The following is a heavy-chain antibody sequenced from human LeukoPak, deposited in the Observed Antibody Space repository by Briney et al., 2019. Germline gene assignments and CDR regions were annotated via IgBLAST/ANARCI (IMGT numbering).Heavy chain of an antibody. Sequence: GGSLRLPCSTSGFTFKNFALSWVRQAPGKGLEWVATIPYRAGKSYYADSVQGRFSISRDDSAKTVYLHLNSLRAGDTAIYYCAKVYCSSPRCCLPFDYWGEGTLVTVSS. V-gene: IGHV3-23*01. J-gene: IGHJ4*02. CDR3: AKVYCSSPRCCLPFDY. CDR1: GFTFKNFA. D-gene: IGHD2-2*01. CDR2: IPYRAGKS.